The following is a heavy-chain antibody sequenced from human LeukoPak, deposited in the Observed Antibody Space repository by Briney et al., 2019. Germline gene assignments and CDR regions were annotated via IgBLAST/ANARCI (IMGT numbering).Heavy chain of an antibody. V-gene: IGHV4-59*01. D-gene: IGHD3-22*01. CDR1: GGAISSNH. CDR2: IYDSGST. Sequence: SETLSLTCTVSGGAISSNHWSWIRQPPGKGLEWIGYIYDSGSTNYNPSLKSRVTISIDTPKNQFSLKLTSVTAADSGVYYCANNPYWYDNIGYFGAFDIWGLGTMVTVTS. J-gene: IGHJ3*02. CDR3: ANNPYWYDNIGYFGAFDI.